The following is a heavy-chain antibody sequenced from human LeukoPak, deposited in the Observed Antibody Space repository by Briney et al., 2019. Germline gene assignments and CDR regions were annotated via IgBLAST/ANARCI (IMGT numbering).Heavy chain of an antibody. CDR1: GSSISSGYY. CDR3: ARGKFGRYRSSFYEGPSPVFDP. D-gene: IGHD6-6*01. CDR2: VYHSGST. Sequence: PSETLSLTCTVSGSSISSGYYWGWIRQPPGKGLEWIGNVYHSGSTYLNPSLKSRVSISVDTSKNQFSLKLSSVTAADTAVYYCARGKFGRYRSSFYEGPSPVFDPWGQGNLVTVSS. V-gene: IGHV4-38-2*02. J-gene: IGHJ5*02.